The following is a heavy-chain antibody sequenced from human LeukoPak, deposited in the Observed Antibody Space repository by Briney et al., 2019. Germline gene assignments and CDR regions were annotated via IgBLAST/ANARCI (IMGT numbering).Heavy chain of an antibody. CDR2: ISGSSSTI. V-gene: IGHV3-48*04. J-gene: IGHJ4*02. CDR1: GFTFSSHS. Sequence: GGSLRLSCAASGFTFSSHSMNWVRQAPGKGLEWVSYISGSSSTIHYADSVKGRFTISRDNAKNSVYLQMNSLRAEDTAVYYCARSEKHSSGYLFDYWGQGTLVTVSS. D-gene: IGHD3-22*01. CDR3: ARSEKHSSGYLFDY.